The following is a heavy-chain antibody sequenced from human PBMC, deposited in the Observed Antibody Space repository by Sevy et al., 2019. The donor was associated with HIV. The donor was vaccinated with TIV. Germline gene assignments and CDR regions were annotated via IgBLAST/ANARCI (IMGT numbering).Heavy chain of an antibody. V-gene: IGHV4-4*07. CDR2: IYTSGST. CDR3: ARDLGVNYDFWSGYYRANWFDP. J-gene: IGHJ5*02. D-gene: IGHD3-3*01. CDR1: GGSISSYY. Sequence: SETLSLTCTVSGGSISSYYWSWIRQPAGKGLEWIGRIYTSGSTNYNPALKSRVTMSVDTSKNQFSRKLSSVTAADTAGYYCARDLGVNYDFWSGYYRANWFDPWGQGTLVTVSS.